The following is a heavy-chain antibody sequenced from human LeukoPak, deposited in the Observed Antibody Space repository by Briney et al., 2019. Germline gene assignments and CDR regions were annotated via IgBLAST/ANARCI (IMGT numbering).Heavy chain of an antibody. CDR1: GFTFSNAW. V-gene: IGHV3-15*01. Sequence: GGSLRLSCAASGFTFSNAWMSWVRQAPGKGLEWVGRIKSKTDGGTTDYAAPVKGRFTIPRDDSKNTLYLQMNSLKTEDTAVYYCTTDPFFRENYYYYGMDVWGKGTTVTVSS. CDR2: IKSKTDGGTT. J-gene: IGHJ6*04. D-gene: IGHD3-10*01. CDR3: TTDPFFRENYYYYGMDV.